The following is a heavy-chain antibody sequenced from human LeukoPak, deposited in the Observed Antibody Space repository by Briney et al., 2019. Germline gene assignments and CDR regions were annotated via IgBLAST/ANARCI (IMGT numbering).Heavy chain of an antibody. D-gene: IGHD2-15*01. CDR3: ARALAQYCSGGTCYSGFFQY. V-gene: IGHV4-34*01. J-gene: IGHJ1*01. CDR2: INHGGST. Sequence: SEALSLTCAVFGGPFSGYYWTWIRLPPGKGLEWIGEINHGGSTNYSPSLKSRVTISVDTSKNQFSLKLSSVTAADTAVYYCARALAQYCSGGTCYSGFFQYWGQGTLVTVSS. CDR1: GGPFSGYY.